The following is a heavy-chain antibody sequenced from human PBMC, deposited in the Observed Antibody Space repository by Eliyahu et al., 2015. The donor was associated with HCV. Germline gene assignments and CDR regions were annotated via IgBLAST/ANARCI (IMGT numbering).Heavy chain of an antibody. CDR2: FYGSDEXT. CDR3: AKDSXYGWGFFDY. V-gene: IGHV3-23*01. D-gene: IGHD3-10*01. CDR1: GFXFSSXX. Sequence: EVQLLESGGALGQPGGSLRLSXVASGFXFSSXXVNGVRQASGKGLEWVSTFYGSDEXTYYAESVKGRFTISRDDSRNTLYLHMNSLRADDTAIYYCAKDSXYGWGFFDYWGQGTVVTASS. J-gene: IGHJ4*02.